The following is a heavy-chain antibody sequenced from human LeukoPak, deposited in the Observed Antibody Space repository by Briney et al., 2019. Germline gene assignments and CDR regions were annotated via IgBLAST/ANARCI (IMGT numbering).Heavy chain of an antibody. Sequence: SETLSLTCTVSGGSISSYYWSWIRQPPGKGLEWIGYIFYSRGSTNYNPSLKSRVTISVDTSRNQSSLRLSAVTAADTAVYYCATLGGSTYYDITRRGYGLDVWGQGTTVTVSS. D-gene: IGHD3-9*01. J-gene: IGHJ6*02. V-gene: IGHV4-59*01. CDR3: ATLGGSTYYDITRRGYGLDV. CDR1: GGSISSYY. CDR2: IFYSRGST.